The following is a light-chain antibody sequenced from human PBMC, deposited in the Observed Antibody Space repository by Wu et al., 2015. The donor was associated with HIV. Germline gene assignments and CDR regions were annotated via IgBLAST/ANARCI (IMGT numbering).Light chain of an antibody. CDR1: QSVSSTF. V-gene: IGKV3-20*01. CDR2: GSS. CDR3: QQYGSSPYS. J-gene: IGKJ2*03. Sequence: EIVLTQSPGTLSLSPGERATLSCRASQSVSSTFLAWYQQKPGQAPRLLIYGSSSRATGISDRFSGSGSGTDFTLSISRVEPEDFAVYYCQQYGSSPYSFGRGTKLDIK.